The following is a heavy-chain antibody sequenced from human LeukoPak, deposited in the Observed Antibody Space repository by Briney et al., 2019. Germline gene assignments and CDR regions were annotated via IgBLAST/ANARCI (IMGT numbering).Heavy chain of an antibody. CDR2: INHSGST. J-gene: IGHJ4*02. CDR3: ARASSGENIVVVPAAIRGRLYFDY. Sequence: SETLSLTCAVYGGSFSGYYWSWIRQPPGKGLEWIGEINHSGSTNYNPSLKSRVTISVDTSKNQFSLKLSSVTAADTAVYYCARASSGENIVVVPAAIRGRLYFDYWGQGTLVTVSS. D-gene: IGHD2-2*02. V-gene: IGHV4-34*01. CDR1: GGSFSGYY.